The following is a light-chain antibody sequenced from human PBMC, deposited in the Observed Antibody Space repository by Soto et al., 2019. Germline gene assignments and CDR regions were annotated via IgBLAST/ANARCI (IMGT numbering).Light chain of an antibody. CDR1: SSDVADYKY. CDR2: EVS. J-gene: IGLJ2*01. CDR3: TAYTTTSTLL. V-gene: IGLV2-14*01. Sequence: QSVLTQPASVSGSPGQSITISCTRTSSDVADYKYVSWYQHHPGKAPKLMIYEVSNRPSWVSNRFTGSKSGNTASLTISGLQAEDDGDYYCTAYTTTSTLLFGGGTKLTVL.